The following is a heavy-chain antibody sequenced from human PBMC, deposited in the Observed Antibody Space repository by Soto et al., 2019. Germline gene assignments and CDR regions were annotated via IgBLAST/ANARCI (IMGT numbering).Heavy chain of an antibody. J-gene: IGHJ6*02. CDR2: INHSGST. Sequence: SETLSLTCSVYGGSFSGYYWSWIRQPPGKGLEWIGEINHSGSTNYNPSLKSRVTISVDTSKNQFSLKLSSVTAADTAVYYSARWDWTYYYYGMDVWGQGTTVTVSS. V-gene: IGHV4-34*01. CDR1: GGSFSGYY. CDR3: ARWDWTYYYYGMDV. D-gene: IGHD1-1*01.